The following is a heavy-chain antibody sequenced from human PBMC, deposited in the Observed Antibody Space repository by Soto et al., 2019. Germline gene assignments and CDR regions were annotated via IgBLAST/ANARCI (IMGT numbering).Heavy chain of an antibody. Sequence: QLQLQESGPGLVKPSETLSLTCTVSGGSISSSSYYWGWIRQPPGKGLEWVGRIYYSGSTYYNPSLKSRVTISVDTSKNQFSLKLSSVTAADTAVYYCARHLIAADAFDIWGQGTMVTVSS. CDR2: IYYSGST. J-gene: IGHJ3*02. D-gene: IGHD6-13*01. CDR3: ARHLIAADAFDI. CDR1: GGSISSSSYY. V-gene: IGHV4-39*01.